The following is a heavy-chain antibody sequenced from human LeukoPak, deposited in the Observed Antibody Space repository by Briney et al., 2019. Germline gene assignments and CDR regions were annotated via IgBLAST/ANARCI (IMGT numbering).Heavy chain of an antibody. V-gene: IGHV4-59*01. Sequence: SETLSLTCTVSGGSISSYYWSWIRQPPGKGLEWIGYIYYSGTTNYNPSLKSRVTISVDKSKNQFSLKLSSVTAADTAVYYCARGVYIAAAQYGYWGQGTLVTVSS. CDR2: IYYSGTT. CDR3: ARGVYIAAAQYGY. D-gene: IGHD6-13*01. J-gene: IGHJ4*02. CDR1: GGSISSYY.